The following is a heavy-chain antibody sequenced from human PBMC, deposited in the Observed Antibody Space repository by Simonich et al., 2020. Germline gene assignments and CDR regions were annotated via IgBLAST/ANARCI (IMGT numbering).Heavy chain of an antibody. CDR1: GGSFSGYY. V-gene: IGHV4-34*01. J-gene: IGHJ3*02. D-gene: IGHD1-26*01. CDR2: INHSGST. Sequence: QVQLQQWGAGLLKPSETLSLTCAVYGGSFSGYYWSWIRQPPGKGLEWIGEINHSGSTNYNPPIKSRGTISVDTSKNQFSLKLSSVTAADTAVYYCASPSGSYAGGHAFDIWGQGTMVTVSS. CDR3: ASPSGSYAGGHAFDI.